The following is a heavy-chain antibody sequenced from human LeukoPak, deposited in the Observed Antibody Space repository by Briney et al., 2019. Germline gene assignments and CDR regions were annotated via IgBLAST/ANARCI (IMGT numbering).Heavy chain of an antibody. CDR3: PKQEGDTYSPWYMDV. V-gene: IGHV3-23*01. Sequence: GGALRLSCAASGFSFGSFAMSWVRQARGKGLGWGSGIFGSGGTTFYADSVKGRFTISRDNTKNRLYMQMNRLRGEETAINYLPKQEGDTYSPWYMDVWGNGTTLTVSS. CDR2: IFGSGGTT. J-gene: IGHJ6*03. CDR1: GFSFGSFA. D-gene: IGHD2-15*01.